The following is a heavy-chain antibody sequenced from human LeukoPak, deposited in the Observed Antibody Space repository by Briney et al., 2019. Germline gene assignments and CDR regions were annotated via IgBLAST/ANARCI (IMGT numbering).Heavy chain of an antibody. J-gene: IGHJ6*02. D-gene: IGHD2-2*01. CDR2: ISSSGSTI. CDR1: GFTFSDYY. V-gene: IGHV3-11*01. CDR3: AREVPDIVVVPAANYYYGMDV. Sequence: AGGSLRLSCAASGFTFSDYYMSWIRQAPGKGLEWVSYISSSGSTIYYADSVKGRFTISRDNAKNSLYLQMNSLRAEDTAVYYCAREVPDIVVVPAANYYYGMDVWGQGTTVTVSS.